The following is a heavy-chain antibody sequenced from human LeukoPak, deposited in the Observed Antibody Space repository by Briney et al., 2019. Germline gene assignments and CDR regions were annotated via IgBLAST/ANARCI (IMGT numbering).Heavy chain of an antibody. D-gene: IGHD3-10*01. CDR3: ARGPNIYGSGRSWYDP. CDR1: GYTFTDYY. J-gene: IGHJ5*02. CDR2: INPNSGAT. V-gene: IGHV1-2*02. Sequence: GASVTVSCKASGYTFTDYYIHWVRLAPGQGPEWVGWINPNSGATNYAQKFQGRVTVTRDTSIRTVYMELTRLTSDDTAVYYCARGPNIYGSGRSWYDPWGQGTLVTVSS.